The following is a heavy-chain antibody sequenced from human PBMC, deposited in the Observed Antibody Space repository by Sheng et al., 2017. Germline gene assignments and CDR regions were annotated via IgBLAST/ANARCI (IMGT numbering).Heavy chain of an antibody. CDR3: ARDDITMINHDY. J-gene: IGHJ4*02. V-gene: IGHV3-21*01. Sequence: EVQLVESGGGLVKPGGSLRLSCAASGFTFSSYSMNWVRQAPGKGLEWVSSISSSSSYIYYADSVKGRFTISRDNAKNSLYLQMNSLRAEDTAVYYCARDDITMINHDYWGQGTLVTVSS. CDR2: ISSSSSYI. CDR1: GFTFSSYS. D-gene: IGHD3-22*01.